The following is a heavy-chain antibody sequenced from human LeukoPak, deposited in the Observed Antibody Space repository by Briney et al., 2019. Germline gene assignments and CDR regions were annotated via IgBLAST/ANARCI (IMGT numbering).Heavy chain of an antibody. CDR3: ARGGRSSTSCYDY. D-gene: IGHD2-2*01. J-gene: IGHJ4*02. Sequence: SVKVSCKASGGTFSSYAISWVRQAPGQGLEWMGGIIPIFGTANYAQKFQGRVTITADESTGTAYMELSSLRSEDTAVYYCARGGRSSTSCYDYWGQGTLVTVSS. V-gene: IGHV1-69*13. CDR1: GGTFSSYA. CDR2: IIPIFGTA.